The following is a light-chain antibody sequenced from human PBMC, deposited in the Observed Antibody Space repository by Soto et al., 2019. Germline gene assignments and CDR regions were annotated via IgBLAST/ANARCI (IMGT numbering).Light chain of an antibody. J-gene: IGLJ2*01. Sequence: QSVLTQPPSASGTPGQRVTISCSGSSNNIGSNTVNWYQQLPGTAPKLLIYSNNQRPSGVPDRFSGSKSGTSASLAISGLQSEDEADYYCAACDDSLNGRVFGGGTKLTVL. CDR2: SNN. CDR3: AACDDSLNGRV. V-gene: IGLV1-44*01. CDR1: SNNIGSNT.